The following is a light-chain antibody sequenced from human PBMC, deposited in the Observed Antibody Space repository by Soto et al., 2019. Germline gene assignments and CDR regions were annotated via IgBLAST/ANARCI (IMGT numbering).Light chain of an antibody. J-gene: IGLJ2*01. CDR3: LLSYNAARV. CDR2: DTS. V-gene: IGLV7-46*01. Sequence: QAVVTQEPSLTVSPGGTVTLTCGSSTGAVTSNHHPYWFQQKAGQAPRTLIYDTSNKHSWTPARFSGALLGDKADLSLSGAQPEDEAQYYCLLSYNAARVFGGGTKLT. CDR1: TGAVTSNHH.